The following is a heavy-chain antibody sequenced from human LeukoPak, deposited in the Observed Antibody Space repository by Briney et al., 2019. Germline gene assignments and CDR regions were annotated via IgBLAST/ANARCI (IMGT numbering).Heavy chain of an antibody. D-gene: IGHD3-10*01. Sequence: GGSLRLSCAASGFTFSNAWMSWVRQAPGKGLEWVGRIKSKTDGGTTDYAAPVKGRFTISRDDSKNTLYLQMNSLKTEDTAVYYCTTDLLDPMVRGEGVTDYWGQGTLVTVSS. CDR2: IKSKTDGGTT. CDR3: TTDLLDPMVRGEGVTDY. CDR1: GFTFSNAW. J-gene: IGHJ4*02. V-gene: IGHV3-15*01.